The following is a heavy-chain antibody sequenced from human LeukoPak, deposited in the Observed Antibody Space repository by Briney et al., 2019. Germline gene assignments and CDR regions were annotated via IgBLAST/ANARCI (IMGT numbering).Heavy chain of an antibody. V-gene: IGHV4-59*01. Sequence: SEALSLTCTVSGGSLSSYYWSWLRQPPGKGLEWIGYIYYSGSTNYNPSLTSRVTISEDTSKNQFSLKLSSVTAADTAVYYCARVSMEWLFDYWGQGTLVTVSS. D-gene: IGHD3-3*01. CDR1: GGSLSSYY. J-gene: IGHJ4*02. CDR3: ARVSMEWLFDY. CDR2: IYYSGST.